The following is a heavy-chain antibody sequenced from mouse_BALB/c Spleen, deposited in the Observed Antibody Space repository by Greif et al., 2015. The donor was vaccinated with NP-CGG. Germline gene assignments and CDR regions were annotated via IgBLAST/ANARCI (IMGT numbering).Heavy chain of an antibody. Sequence: VQLKESGAELVKPGASVKLSCTASGFNIKDTYMHWVKQRPEQGLEWIGRIDPANGNTKYDPKFQGKATITADTSSNTSSLQLSSLTSEDTAVYYCARGLRYFDVWGAGTTVTVSS. J-gene: IGHJ1*01. CDR2: IDPANGNT. V-gene: IGHV14-3*02. D-gene: IGHD2-4*01. CDR1: GFNIKDTY. CDR3: ARGLRYFDV.